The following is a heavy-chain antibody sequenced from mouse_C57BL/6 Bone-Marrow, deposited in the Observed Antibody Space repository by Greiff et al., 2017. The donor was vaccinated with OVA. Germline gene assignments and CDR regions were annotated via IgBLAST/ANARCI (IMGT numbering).Heavy chain of an antibody. CDR3: AITTVVATDYFDY. CDR2: INPNNGGT. V-gene: IGHV1-18*01. D-gene: IGHD1-1*01. J-gene: IGHJ2*01. Sequence: VQLQQSGPELVKPGASVKIPCKTSGYTFTDYNMDWVKQSHGKSLEWIGDINPNNGGTIYNQKFKGKATLTVDKSSSTAYMELRSLTSEDTAVYYCAITTVVATDYFDYWGQGTTLTVSS. CDR1: GYTFTDYN.